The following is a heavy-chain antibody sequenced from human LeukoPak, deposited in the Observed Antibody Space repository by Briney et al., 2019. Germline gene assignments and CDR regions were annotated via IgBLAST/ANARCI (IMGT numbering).Heavy chain of an antibody. CDR2: IYSGGST. V-gene: IGHV3-53*01. CDR3: AREGYSSSWPYYFDY. D-gene: IGHD6-13*01. J-gene: IGHJ4*02. Sequence: PGGSLRPSCAASGFTVSSNYMSWVRQAPGKGLEWVSVIYSGGSTYYADSVKGRFTISRDNSKNTLYLQMNSLRAEDTAVYYCAREGYSSSWPYYFDYWGQGTLVTVSS. CDR1: GFTVSSNY.